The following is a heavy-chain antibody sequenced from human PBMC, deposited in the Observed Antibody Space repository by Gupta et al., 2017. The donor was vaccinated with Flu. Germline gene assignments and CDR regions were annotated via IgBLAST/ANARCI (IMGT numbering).Heavy chain of an antibody. CDR3: AKDLYTVPGALDS. V-gene: IGHV3-23*01. J-gene: IGHJ4*02. Sequence: VRQDQGKGLEWVSGFSGRVDTTYYADSVKGRFAISRENSKNTLYLQRSSLRAEDTAIYYCAKDLYTVPGALDSWGQGTLVTVSS. D-gene: IGHD6-19*01. CDR2: FSGRVDTT.